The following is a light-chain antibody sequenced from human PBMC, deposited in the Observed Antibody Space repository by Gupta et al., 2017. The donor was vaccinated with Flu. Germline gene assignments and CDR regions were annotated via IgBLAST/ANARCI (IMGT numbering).Light chain of an antibody. CDR3: QQYGISPST. J-gene: IGKJ1*01. CDR1: QSVTSNY. V-gene: IGKV3-20*01. Sequence: EVVLTQSPGTLSLSPRERATLSCRASQSVTSNYVAWYQQKPGQAPRLLIYAASSRATAIPDRFTGGGSVSDFTLTISRLEPEDFAVYYCQQYGISPSTFGQGTKVEIK. CDR2: AAS.